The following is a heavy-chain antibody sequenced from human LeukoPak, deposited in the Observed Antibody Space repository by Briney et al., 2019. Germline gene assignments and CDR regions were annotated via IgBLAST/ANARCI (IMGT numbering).Heavy chain of an antibody. V-gene: IGHV3-15*01. CDR1: GFTFSNAW. Sequence: GGSLRLSCAASGFTFSNAWMSWVRQAPGKGLEWVGRIKSKTDGGTTDYAAPVKGRFTISRDDSKNTLYLRMNSLKTEDTAVYYCTTGLALWFGELSPINNNWFDPWGQGTLVTVSS. CDR2: IKSKTDGGTT. D-gene: IGHD3-10*01. CDR3: TTGLALWFGELSPINNNWFDP. J-gene: IGHJ5*02.